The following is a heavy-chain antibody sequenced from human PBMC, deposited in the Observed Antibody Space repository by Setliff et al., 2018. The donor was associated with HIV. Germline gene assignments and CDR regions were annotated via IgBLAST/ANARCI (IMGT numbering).Heavy chain of an antibody. V-gene: IGHV3-21*01. J-gene: IGHJ4*03. CDR3: ARSPQGGYFDY. CDR2: ISSSSSYI. CDR1: EFTFSTYS. Sequence: GGSLRLSCAASEFTFSTYSMNWVRQAPGKGLEWVSSISSSSSYIFYADSVKGRFTISRDNAKNSLYLQMNSLRAEDTAVYHCARSPQGGYFDYWGQGTLVTVSS.